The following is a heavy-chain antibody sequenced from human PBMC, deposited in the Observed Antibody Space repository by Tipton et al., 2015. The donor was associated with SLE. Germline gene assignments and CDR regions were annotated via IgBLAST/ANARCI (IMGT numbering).Heavy chain of an antibody. CDR2: IYHSGST. V-gene: IGHV4-38-2*01. CDR3: ARQGTGFGSGRDDY. Sequence: TLSLTCAVSGYSISSGYYWGWIRQPPGKGLEWIGSIYHSGSTYYNPSLKSRVTISIDTSKNQFSLSLYSVTVDDTAVYYCARQGTGFGSGRDDYWGQGILVTVSS. CDR1: GYSISSGYY. J-gene: IGHJ4*02. D-gene: IGHD1-14*01.